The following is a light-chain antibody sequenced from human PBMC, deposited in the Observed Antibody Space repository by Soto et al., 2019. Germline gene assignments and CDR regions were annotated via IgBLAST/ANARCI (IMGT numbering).Light chain of an antibody. CDR2: RNN. J-gene: IGLJ2*01. CDR3: AAWDDSLSGRV. Sequence: QSVLTQPPSASGTSGQRVTISCSGSSSNIGSNYVYWYQQVPGTAPKLLIHRNNQRPSGVPDRFSGSKSGTSASLAISGLRSEDEADYYCAAWDDSLSGRVFGGGTKLTVL. CDR1: SSNIGSNY. V-gene: IGLV1-47*01.